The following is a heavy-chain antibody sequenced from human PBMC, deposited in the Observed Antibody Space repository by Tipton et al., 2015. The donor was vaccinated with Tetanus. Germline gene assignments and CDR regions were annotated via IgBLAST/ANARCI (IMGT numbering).Heavy chain of an antibody. J-gene: IGHJ4*02. CDR2: IYYSGST. CDR1: GGSISGSPYF. Sequence: TLSLTCTVSGGSISGSPYFWNWIRQHPGKGLEWIGYIYYSGSTYYNPSLNSRVTISVDMPKKQLSLKLTSVTAADTAVYYCARDPWLDYWGQGTLVTVSS. CDR3: ARDPWLDY. V-gene: IGHV4-31*03.